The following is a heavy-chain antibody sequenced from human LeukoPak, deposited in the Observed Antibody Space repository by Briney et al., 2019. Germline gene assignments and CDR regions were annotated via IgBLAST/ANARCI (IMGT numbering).Heavy chain of an antibody. V-gene: IGHV4-39*01. CDR1: GGSISSSSYY. J-gene: IGHJ5*02. CDR2: IYYSGST. D-gene: IGHD6-19*01. CDR3: VRHFMYSSGWPYQYNWFDP. Sequence: SETLSLTCTVSGGSISSSSYYWGWIRQPPGKGLEWIGSIYYSGSTYYNPSLKSRVTISVDTSKNQFSLKLSSVTAADTAVYYCVRHFMYSSGWPYQYNWFDPWGQGTLVTVSS.